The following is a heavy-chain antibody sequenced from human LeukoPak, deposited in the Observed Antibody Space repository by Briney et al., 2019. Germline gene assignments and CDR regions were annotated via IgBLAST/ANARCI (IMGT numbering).Heavy chain of an antibody. D-gene: IGHD6-19*01. Sequence: VASVKVSCKASGGTFSSYAISWVRQAPGQGLEWMGGIIPIFGTANYAQKFQGRVTITTDESTSTAYMELSSLRSEDTAVYYCARIQSSSGWYRIDYWGQGTLVTVSS. CDR3: ARIQSSSGWYRIDY. CDR2: IIPIFGTA. V-gene: IGHV1-69*05. CDR1: GGTFSSYA. J-gene: IGHJ4*02.